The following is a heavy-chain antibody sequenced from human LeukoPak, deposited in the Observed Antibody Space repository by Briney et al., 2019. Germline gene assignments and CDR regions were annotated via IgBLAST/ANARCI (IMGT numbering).Heavy chain of an antibody. CDR2: IKSKTDGGTT. CDR1: GFTFSNAW. D-gene: IGHD4-11*01. Sequence: PGGSLRLSCAASGFTFSNAWMSWVRQAPGKGLEWVGRIKSKTDGGTTDYAAPVKGRFTISRDDSKNTLYLQMNSLKTEDTAVYYCTTDIDSNQRYYYYYYMDVWGKGTTVTVSS. V-gene: IGHV3-15*01. CDR3: TTDIDSNQRYYYYYYMDV. J-gene: IGHJ6*03.